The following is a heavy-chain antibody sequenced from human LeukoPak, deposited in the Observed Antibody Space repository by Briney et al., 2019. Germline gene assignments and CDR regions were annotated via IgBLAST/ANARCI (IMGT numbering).Heavy chain of an antibody. CDR2: IYYSGST. CDR1: GGSISSYY. D-gene: IGHD3-3*02. Sequence: PSETLSLTCTVSGGSISSYYWSWIRQPPGKGLEWIGYIYYSGSTNYNPSLKSRVTISVDTSKNQFSLKLSSVTAADTAVYYCARVPLAYWFDPWGQGTLVTVSS. CDR3: ARVPLAYWFDP. V-gene: IGHV4-59*01. J-gene: IGHJ5*02.